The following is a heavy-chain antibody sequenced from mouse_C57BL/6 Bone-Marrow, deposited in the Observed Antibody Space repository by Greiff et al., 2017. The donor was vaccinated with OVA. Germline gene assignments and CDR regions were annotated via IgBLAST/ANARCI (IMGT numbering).Heavy chain of an antibody. CDR2: INPNYGTT. J-gene: IGHJ4*01. CDR3: ARGGLWLRRRNAMDY. Sequence: EVKLVESGPELVKPGASVKISCKASGYSFTDYNMNWVKQSNGKSLEWIGVINPNYGTTSYNQKFKGKATLTVDQSSSTAYMQLNSLTSEDSAVYYCARGGLWLRRRNAMDYWGQGTSVTVSS. V-gene: IGHV1-39*01. D-gene: IGHD2-2*01. CDR1: GYSFTDYN.